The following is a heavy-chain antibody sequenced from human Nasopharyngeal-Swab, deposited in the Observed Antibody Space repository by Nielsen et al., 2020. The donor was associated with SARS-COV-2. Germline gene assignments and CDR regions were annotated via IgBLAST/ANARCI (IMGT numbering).Heavy chain of an antibody. CDR2: FDPEDGET. Sequence: ASLKVSCNASGYTLTELCMHWVRQAPGKGLEWMGGFDPEDGETNYAQKFQGRVTMTEDTSTDTAYMELSSLRSEDTAVYYCVAVEGGALSYWGQGTLVTVSS. CDR1: GYTLTELC. V-gene: IGHV1-24*01. J-gene: IGHJ4*02. D-gene: IGHD3-16*01. CDR3: VAVEGGALSY.